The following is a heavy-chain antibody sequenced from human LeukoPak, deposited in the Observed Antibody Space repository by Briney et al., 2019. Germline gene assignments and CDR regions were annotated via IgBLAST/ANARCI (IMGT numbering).Heavy chain of an antibody. CDR2: IIPIPGMA. V-gene: IGHV1-69*04. D-gene: IGHD2-21*01. CDR1: GGTFSFYS. Sequence: SVKVFCSGSGGTFSFYSLIGLRQPPGQGLEWMGRIIPIPGMANYAQKFQGRVTIPADSSTSTAYMEASSLRSEDTAVDYCARAVVVARRVKAYFEYWGQGTLVTVSS. CDR3: ARAVVVARRVKAYFEY. J-gene: IGHJ4*02.